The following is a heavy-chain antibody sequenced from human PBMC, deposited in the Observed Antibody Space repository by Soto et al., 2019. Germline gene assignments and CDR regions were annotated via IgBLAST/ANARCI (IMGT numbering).Heavy chain of an antibody. V-gene: IGHV4-39*01. D-gene: IGHD6-13*01. J-gene: IGHJ5*02. CDR3: ARHAAAGTKDWFDP. Sequence: SETLSLTCTVSGGCISSSSYYWGWIRQPPGKGLEWIGSIYYSGSTYYNPSLKSRVTISVDTSKNQFSLKLSSVTAADTAVYYCARHAAAGTKDWFDPWGQGTLVTVSS. CDR2: IYYSGST. CDR1: GGCISSSSYY.